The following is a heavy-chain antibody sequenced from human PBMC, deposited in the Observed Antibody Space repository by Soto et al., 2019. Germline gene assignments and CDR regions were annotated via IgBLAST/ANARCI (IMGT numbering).Heavy chain of an antibody. CDR1: GYTFTSYG. V-gene: IGHV1-18*01. D-gene: IGHD2-15*01. Sequence: QVPLVQSGAEVKKPGASVKVSCKASGYTFTSYGISWVRQAPGQGIEWMGWISAYNGNTNYAQKLQGRVTMTTDTSTSTAYMELRILRSDDTAVYYCARDPGVRVVAATPCDYWGQGTLVTVSS. J-gene: IGHJ4*02. CDR3: ARDPGVRVVAATPCDY. CDR2: ISAYNGNT.